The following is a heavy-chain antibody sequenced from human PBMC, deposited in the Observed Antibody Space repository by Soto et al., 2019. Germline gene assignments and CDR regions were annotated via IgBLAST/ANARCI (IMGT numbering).Heavy chain of an antibody. J-gene: IGHJ6*01. CDR1: SGSYSGYY. CDR3: ARGRYDFWSGYQKTHNYDYYGMNG. CDR2: INRSGRT. D-gene: IGHD3-3*01. Sequence: SETLSLICAVSSGSYSGYYWNWIRHPPGKGLECIGEINRSGRTNYHPSLKIRVTISVDTSKNQFSLMLSSVTAADTALYYCARGRYDFWSGYQKTHNYDYYGMNGWGQGTTVT. V-gene: IGHV4-34*01.